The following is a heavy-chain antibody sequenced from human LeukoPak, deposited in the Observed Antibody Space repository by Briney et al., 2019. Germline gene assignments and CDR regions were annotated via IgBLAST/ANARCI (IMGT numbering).Heavy chain of an antibody. CDR3: ARGAAASIVPFDY. D-gene: IGHD6-13*01. J-gene: IGHJ4*02. CDR1: GFTFSSYS. Sequence: GGSLRLSCAASGFTFSSYSMNWVRQAPGKGLEWVSSISSSSSYIYYADSVKGRFTISRDNAKNSLYLQMNSLRAEDTALYHCARGAAASIVPFDYWGQGTLVTVSS. CDR2: ISSSSSYI. V-gene: IGHV3-21*04.